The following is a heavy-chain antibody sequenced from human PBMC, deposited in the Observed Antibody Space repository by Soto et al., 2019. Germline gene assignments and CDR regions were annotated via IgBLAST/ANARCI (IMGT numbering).Heavy chain of an antibody. CDR2: IYYSGST. J-gene: IGHJ3*02. V-gene: IGHV4-39*01. D-gene: IGHD6-19*01. Sequence: QLQLQESGPGLVKPSETLSLTCTVSGGSISSSSYYRGWIRQPSGKWLEWIGGIYYSGSTYYNPSLKSRVTISVDTSKNQFYLKLSSVTAADTAVYYCERAYSSGWHRSVGAFDIGGKGTMVNVS. CDR1: GGSISSSSYY. CDR3: ERAYSSGWHRSVGAFDI.